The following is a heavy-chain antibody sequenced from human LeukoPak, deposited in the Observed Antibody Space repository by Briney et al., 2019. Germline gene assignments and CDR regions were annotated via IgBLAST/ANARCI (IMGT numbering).Heavy chain of an antibody. CDR2: IYYSGST. J-gene: IGHJ5*02. V-gene: IGHV4-39*01. CDR1: GGSISSSSYY. Sequence: SETLSLTCTVSGGSISSSSYYWGWIRQPPGKGLEWLGSIYYSGSTYYNPSLKSRVTISVDTSKNQFSLKLSSVTAADTAVYYCARAIVVVPAALDWFDPWGQGTLVTVSS. CDR3: ARAIVVVPAALDWFDP. D-gene: IGHD2-2*01.